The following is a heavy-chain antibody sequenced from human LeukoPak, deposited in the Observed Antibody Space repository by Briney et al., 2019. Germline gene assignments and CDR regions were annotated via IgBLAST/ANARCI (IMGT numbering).Heavy chain of an antibody. CDR2: IYYSGST. Sequence: SETLSLTCTVSGGSISSYYWSWIRQPPGKGLEWIGYIYYSGSTNYNPSLKSRVTISVDTSKNQFSLNLDSVTAADTAVYYCARAGYNNYGYYYYFYYMDVWGKGTTVTVSS. CDR1: GGSISSYY. D-gene: IGHD4-11*01. V-gene: IGHV4-59*12. CDR3: ARAGYNNYGYYYYFYYMDV. J-gene: IGHJ6*03.